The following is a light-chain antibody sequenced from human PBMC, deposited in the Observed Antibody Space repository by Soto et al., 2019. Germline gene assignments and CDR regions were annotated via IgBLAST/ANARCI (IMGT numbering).Light chain of an antibody. CDR2: GAS. CDR3: QQYDSSPYT. CDR1: QSVSSSY. Sequence: EIVLTQSPGTLSLSPGEGATLSCRASQSVSSSYLAWYQQKPGQAPRLLIYGASTRAIGIPDRFSGSGSVTDFTLTISRLEPEDCAVYYCQQYDSSPYTFGQGTKLEIK. J-gene: IGKJ2*01. V-gene: IGKV3-20*01.